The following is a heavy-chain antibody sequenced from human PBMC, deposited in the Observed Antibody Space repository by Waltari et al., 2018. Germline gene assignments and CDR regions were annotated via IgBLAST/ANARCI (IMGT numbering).Heavy chain of an antibody. Sequence: QVQLQQWGAGLLKPSETLSLTCAVYGGSFSGYYWSWIRQPPGKGLEWIGEINHSGSTNYNPSCKSRVTISVDTSKNQFSLKLSSVTAADTAVYYCARGGSYQLLLYLFDYWGQGTLDTVSS. CDR2: INHSGST. CDR1: GGSFSGYY. CDR3: ARGGSYQLLLYLFDY. J-gene: IGHJ4*02. V-gene: IGHV4-34*01. D-gene: IGHD2-2*01.